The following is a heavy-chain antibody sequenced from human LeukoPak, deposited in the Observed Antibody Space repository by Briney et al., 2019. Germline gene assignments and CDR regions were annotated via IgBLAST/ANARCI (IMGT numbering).Heavy chain of an antibody. V-gene: IGHV3-48*03. CDR1: GFTFSSYE. Sequence: PGGSLRLSCAASGFTFSSYEMNWVRQAPGKGLEWVSYISSSGSTIYYADSVKGRFTISRDNAKNSLYLQMNSLRAEDTAVYYCARGVRVYYGRAFDIWGQGTMVTVSS. CDR3: ARGVRVYYGRAFDI. D-gene: IGHD3-3*01. J-gene: IGHJ3*02. CDR2: ISSSGSTI.